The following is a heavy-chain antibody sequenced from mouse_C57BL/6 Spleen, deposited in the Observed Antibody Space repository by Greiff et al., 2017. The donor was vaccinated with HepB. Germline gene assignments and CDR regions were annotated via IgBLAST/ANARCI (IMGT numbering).Heavy chain of an antibody. J-gene: IGHJ3*01. V-gene: IGHV5-17*01. Sequence: EVKRVESGGGLVKPGGSLKLSCAASGFTCSDYGMHWVRQAPEKGLEWVAYISSGSSTIYYADTVKGRFTISRDNAKNTLFLQMTSLRSEDTAMYYCARPYGNSPWFAYWGQGTLVTVSA. CDR2: ISSGSSTI. CDR3: ARPYGNSPWFAY. D-gene: IGHD2-1*01. CDR1: GFTCSDYG.